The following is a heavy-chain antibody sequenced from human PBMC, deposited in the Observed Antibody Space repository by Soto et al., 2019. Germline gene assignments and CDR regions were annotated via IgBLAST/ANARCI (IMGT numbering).Heavy chain of an antibody. V-gene: IGHV1-18*04. D-gene: IGHD5-12*01. CDR2: ISAYNGNT. CDR1: GYTFTNYG. CDR3: AGVGVATIWFDP. Sequence: ASVKVSCKASGYTFTNYGISWVRQAPGQGLEWMGWISAYNGNTNYAQKLQGRVTMTTDTSTSTAYMELRSLRSDDTAVYYCAGVGVATIWFDPWGQGTLVTVSS. J-gene: IGHJ5*02.